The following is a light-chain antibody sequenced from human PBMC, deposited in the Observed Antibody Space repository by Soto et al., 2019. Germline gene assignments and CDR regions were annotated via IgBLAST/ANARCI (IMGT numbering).Light chain of an antibody. V-gene: IGLV2-8*01. Sequence: QSVLTQPPSASGSAGRSVTISCTGTKSDIGVYDFVSWYQHHPGKAPRLIIYEVVQRPSGVPDRFSGSKSGNTASLTVSGLQAADEADYFCKSYAGSNTYVFGSGTKVTVL. J-gene: IGLJ1*01. CDR1: KSDIGVYDF. CDR3: KSYAGSNTYV. CDR2: EVV.